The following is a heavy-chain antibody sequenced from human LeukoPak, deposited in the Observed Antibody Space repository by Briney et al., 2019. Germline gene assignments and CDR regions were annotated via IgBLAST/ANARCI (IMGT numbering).Heavy chain of an antibody. Sequence: PSETLSLTCTVSGGSISSYYWSWIRQPPGKGLEWIGYIYYSGSTNYNPSLKSRVTISVDTSKNQFSLKLSSVTAADTAVYYCARVEMATITVFDYWGQGTPVTVSS. V-gene: IGHV4-59*01. CDR1: GGSISSYY. CDR2: IYYSGST. D-gene: IGHD5-24*01. CDR3: ARVEMATITVFDY. J-gene: IGHJ4*02.